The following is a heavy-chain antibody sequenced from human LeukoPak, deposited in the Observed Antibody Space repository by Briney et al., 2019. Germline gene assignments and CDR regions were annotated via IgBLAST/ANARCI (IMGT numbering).Heavy chain of an antibody. D-gene: IGHD2-2*01. CDR2: ISSDESST. CDR1: GFTFSNYW. CDR3: ARGGFTGTSCPYFDY. V-gene: IGHV3-74*01. Sequence: GGSLRLSCAASGFTFSNYWMHCVRQAPGKGLVCVSRISSDESSTTYADSVKGRFTISRDNAKNTLYLKMNTLRAEDTAIYFCARGGFTGTSCPYFDYWGQGTLVTVSS. J-gene: IGHJ4*02.